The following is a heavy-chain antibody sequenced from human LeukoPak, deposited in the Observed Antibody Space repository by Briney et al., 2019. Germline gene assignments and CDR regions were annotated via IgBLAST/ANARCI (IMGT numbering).Heavy chain of an antibody. CDR3: ARADLFDY. CDR2: ISYDGSNE. CDR1: GFTFSNYG. Sequence: GGSLRLSCAASGFTFSNYGMHWVRQVPGKGLEWVAVISYDGSNEYYTDSVKGRFTISRDNSKNTLYLQMNSLRAEDTAVYYCARADLFDYWGQGTLVTVFS. J-gene: IGHJ4*02. V-gene: IGHV3-30*03.